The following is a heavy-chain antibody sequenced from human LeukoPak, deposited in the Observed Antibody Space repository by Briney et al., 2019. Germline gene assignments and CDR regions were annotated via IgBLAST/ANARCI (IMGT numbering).Heavy chain of an antibody. Sequence: SQTLSLTCAISGDIVSSNSAAWNWIRQSPSRGLEWLVRTYYRSKWYNDYAVSVKSRITINPDTSKNQFSLQLNSVTPEDTAVYYCARSGGYSSGWYFGDYYYGMDVWGQGTTVTVSS. CDR1: GDIVSSNSAA. D-gene: IGHD6-19*01. V-gene: IGHV6-1*01. J-gene: IGHJ6*02. CDR2: TYYRSKWYN. CDR3: ARSGGYSSGWYFGDYYYGMDV.